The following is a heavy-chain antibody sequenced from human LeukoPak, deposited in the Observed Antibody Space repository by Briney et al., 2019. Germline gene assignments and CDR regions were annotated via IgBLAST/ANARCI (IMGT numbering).Heavy chain of an antibody. CDR2: IYTSGST. J-gene: IGHJ3*02. D-gene: IGHD6-19*01. CDR3: ARDRSSGWQGAFDM. CDR1: GDSISNYY. V-gene: IGHV4-4*07. Sequence: SETLSLTCTVSGDSISNYYWNWIRQPAGKGPEWIGRIYTSGSTNYNPSLKSRVTMSVDTSKNQFSLKLRSVTAADTAVYYCARDRSSGWQGAFDMWGQGTKVTVSS.